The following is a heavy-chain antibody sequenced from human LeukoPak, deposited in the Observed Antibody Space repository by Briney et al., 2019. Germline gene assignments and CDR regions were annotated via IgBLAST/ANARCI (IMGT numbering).Heavy chain of an antibody. CDR1: GYTFTSYG. CDR3: ARDLITMVRGVILYYYGMDV. CDR2: ISAYNGNT. V-gene: IGHV1-18*01. J-gene: IGHJ6*02. Sequence: GASVKVSCKASGYTFTSYGISWVRQAPGQGLKWMGWISAYNGNTNYAQKLQGRVTMTTDTSTSTAYMELRSLRSDDTAVYYCARDLITMVRGVILYYYGMDVWGQGTTITVSS. D-gene: IGHD3-10*01.